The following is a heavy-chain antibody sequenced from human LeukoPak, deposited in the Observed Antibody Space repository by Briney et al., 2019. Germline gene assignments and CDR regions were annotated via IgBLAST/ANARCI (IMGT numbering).Heavy chain of an antibody. V-gene: IGHV4-59*01. Sequence: SETLSLTCTVSGGSINTYYWSWIRQPPGKGLEWIGCINYSGTTNYNPSLKNRVTISVDTSKNHFSLRLTSVTAADTAVYYCARDPRLYCSGSSCFQSYYFDLWGLSALVTVSS. CDR3: ARDPRLYCSGSSCFQSYYFDL. CDR1: GGSINTYY. D-gene: IGHD2-15*01. CDR2: INYSGTT. J-gene: IGHJ2*01.